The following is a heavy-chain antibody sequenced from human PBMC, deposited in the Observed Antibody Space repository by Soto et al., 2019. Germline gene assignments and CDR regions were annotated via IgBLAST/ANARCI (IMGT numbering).Heavy chain of an antibody. J-gene: IGHJ3*02. D-gene: IGHD6-13*01. CDR3: AHRMAAAGVDAFDI. V-gene: IGHV2-5*02. Sequence: QITLKESGPTLVKPTQTLTLTCTFSGFSLSTSGVGVGWIRQPPGKALEWLALIYWDDDKRYSPSLKSRLTITKETSKNQVVLTMANMDPVDTATYYCAHRMAAAGVDAFDIWGQGTMVTVSS. CDR1: GFSLSTSGVG. CDR2: IYWDDDK.